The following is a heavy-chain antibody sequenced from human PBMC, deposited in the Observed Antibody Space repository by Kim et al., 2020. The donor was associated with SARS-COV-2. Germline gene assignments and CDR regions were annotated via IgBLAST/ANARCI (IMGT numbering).Heavy chain of an antibody. J-gene: IGHJ6*02. CDR1: GGSFSGYY. CDR2: INHSGST. Sequence: SETLSLTCAVYGGSFSGYYWSRIRQPPGKGLEWIGEINHSGSTNYNPSLKSRVTISVDTSKNQFFLKLSSVTAADTAVYYCARSRSYNWNYYYNLDVWGQGTTVTVSS. D-gene: IGHD1-20*01. V-gene: IGHV4-34*01. CDR3: ARSRSYNWNYYYNLDV.